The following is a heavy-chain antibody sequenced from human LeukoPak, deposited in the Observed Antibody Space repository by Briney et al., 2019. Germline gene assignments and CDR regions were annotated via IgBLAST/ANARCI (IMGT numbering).Heavy chain of an antibody. CDR3: AKEPLLYDSGSYYDS. CDR2: IRYDGSNT. J-gene: IGHJ5*01. V-gene: IGHV3-30*02. Sequence: GGSLRLSCAASGFTFSSYSMHWVRQAPGKGLEWVTFIRYDGSNTFHADSVKGRFTISRDNSKNTLYLQMNNLRAEDTAVYYCAKEPLLYDSGSYYDSWGQGTLVTVSS. CDR1: GFTFSSYS. D-gene: IGHD3-10*01.